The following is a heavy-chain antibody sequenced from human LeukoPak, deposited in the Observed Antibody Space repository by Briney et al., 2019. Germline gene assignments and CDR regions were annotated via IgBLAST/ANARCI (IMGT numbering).Heavy chain of an antibody. J-gene: IGHJ3*02. CDR1: GRSLNNYA. D-gene: IGHD2/OR15-2a*01. Sequence: GTSLRLSCTASGRSLNNYARHWVRQAPSKGLEWLAGISSDGKDVHYADSVEGRFIISRDRLKNTVYLQMNSLRADDTAVYYCASLSRYAFDIWGQGTMVTVSS. V-gene: IGHV3-30*01. CDR2: ISSDGKDV. CDR3: ASLSRYAFDI.